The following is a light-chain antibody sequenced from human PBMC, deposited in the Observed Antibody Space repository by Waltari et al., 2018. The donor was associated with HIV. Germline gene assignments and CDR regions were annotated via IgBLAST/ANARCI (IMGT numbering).Light chain of an antibody. J-gene: IGLJ3*02. CDR2: DVS. Sequence: QSALTQPRSVSGSPGQSVTISCTGTSSDVGGYNYVSWYQQHPGKAPKLMMYDVSMRPSGVPDRCSGAKSGNTASLTISGLQAEDEADYYCCSYAGSYTWVFGGGTKLTVL. CDR1: SSDVGGYNY. CDR3: CSYAGSYTWV. V-gene: IGLV2-11*01.